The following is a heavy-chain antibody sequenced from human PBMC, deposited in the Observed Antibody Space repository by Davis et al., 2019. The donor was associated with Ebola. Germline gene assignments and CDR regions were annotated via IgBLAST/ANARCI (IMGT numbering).Heavy chain of an antibody. CDR2: ISYDGSNK. Sequence: PGGSLRLSCAVSGFTFSSYGMSWVRQAPGKGLEWVAIISYDGSNKYYADSVKGRFTISRDNSKNTLYLQMNSLRAEDTAVYYCAREYYYDSSGYGSLDYNYGMDVWGQGTTVTVSS. J-gene: IGHJ6*02. V-gene: IGHV3-30*03. CDR3: AREYYYDSSGYGSLDYNYGMDV. CDR1: GFTFSSYG. D-gene: IGHD3-22*01.